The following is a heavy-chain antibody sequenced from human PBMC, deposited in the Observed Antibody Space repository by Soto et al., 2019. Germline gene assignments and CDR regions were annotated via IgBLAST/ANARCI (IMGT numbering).Heavy chain of an antibody. V-gene: IGHV3-23*01. CDR3: AKGGGTSYYYYMDV. CDR1: GFTFSSYA. CDR2: ITGSGTST. D-gene: IGHD1-26*01. Sequence: EVQLLESGGGLVQPGGSLRLSCAASGFTFSSYAMTWVRQAPGRGLEWVSTITGSGTSTYYADSVRGRFAISRDNSKNTLSLQMNSLRAEDTAVYYCAKGGGTSYYYYMDVWGKGTTVTVSS. J-gene: IGHJ6*03.